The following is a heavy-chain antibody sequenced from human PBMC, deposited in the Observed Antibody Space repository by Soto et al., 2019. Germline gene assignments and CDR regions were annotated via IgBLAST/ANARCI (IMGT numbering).Heavy chain of an antibody. Sequence: QVQLVQSGAEXXEXXASVRVSCKASGYTFINYDISWVRQATGQXLEGMGWMNPGSGKTGYANKFQGRVTVTRDATTSTAHLELSSLTSEDTAVYYCARMASFGTLNWFDPWGQGTLVTVSS. CDR1: GYTFINYD. D-gene: IGHD3-16*01. CDR2: MNPGSGKT. CDR3: ARMASFGTLNWFDP. V-gene: IGHV1-8*02. J-gene: IGHJ5*02.